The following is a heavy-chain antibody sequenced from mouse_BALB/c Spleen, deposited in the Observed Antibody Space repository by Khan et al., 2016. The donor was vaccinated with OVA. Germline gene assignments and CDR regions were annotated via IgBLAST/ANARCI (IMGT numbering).Heavy chain of an antibody. J-gene: IGHJ4*01. V-gene: IGHV2-2*02. CDR3: ARNYYNGRNAIEY. CDR1: GFSLTSYG. D-gene: IGHD1-1*01. Sequence: QVQLKESGPGLVQPSQSLSITCTVSGFSLTSYGVHWVRQSPGKGLEWLGVIWSGGSTDYNAAFIFRLSISKDNSTSHVFFKMNSLQANDTAIYYCARNYYNGRNAIEYWGQRTSDT. CDR2: IWSGGST.